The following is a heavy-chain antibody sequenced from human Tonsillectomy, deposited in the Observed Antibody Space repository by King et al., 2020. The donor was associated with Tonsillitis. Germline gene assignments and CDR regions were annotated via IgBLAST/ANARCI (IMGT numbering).Heavy chain of an antibody. J-gene: IGHJ3*02. CDR3: ARYPSVNPPFPLRGAFDI. CDR2: VYYSGST. D-gene: IGHD2-2*01. Sequence: LQLQESGPGLVMPSETLSLTCTVSGGSVSSGSFYWSWIRQPPGKGLEWIGYVYYSGSTIYNPSLNSRVTMSVDTSKNQFSLKLRSVTAADTAVHYCARYPSVNPPFPLRGAFDIWGQGTMVTVSS. CDR1: GGSVSSGSFY. V-gene: IGHV4-61*01.